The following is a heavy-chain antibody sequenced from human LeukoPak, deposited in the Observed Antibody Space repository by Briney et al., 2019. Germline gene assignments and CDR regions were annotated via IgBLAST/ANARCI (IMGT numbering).Heavy chain of an antibody. Sequence: SVTVTLPASAYTYTSYGISWVRQAPGQGLEWMGWISAYNGNTNYAQKLQGRVTMTTDTSTSTAYIELRSLRSDDTAVYYCARGDRSSSSSYGNYWGEGTLVTVSS. CDR2: ISAYNGNT. J-gene: IGHJ4*02. D-gene: IGHD6-6*01. V-gene: IGHV1-18*01. CDR3: ARGDRSSSSSYGNY. CDR1: AYTYTSYG.